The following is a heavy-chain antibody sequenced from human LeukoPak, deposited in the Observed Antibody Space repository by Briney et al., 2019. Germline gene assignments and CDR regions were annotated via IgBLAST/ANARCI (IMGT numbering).Heavy chain of an antibody. CDR2: INHSGST. Sequence: SETLSLTCAVYGGSFSGYYWSWIRQPPGKGLEWIGEINHSGSTNYNPSLKSRVTISVDTSKNQFSLKLSSVTVADTAVYYCATLRQLLWFGEPHYYYYGMVVWGQGTTVTVSS. CDR1: GGSFSGYY. V-gene: IGHV4-34*01. CDR3: ATLRQLLWFGEPHYYYYGMVV. J-gene: IGHJ6*02. D-gene: IGHD3-10*01.